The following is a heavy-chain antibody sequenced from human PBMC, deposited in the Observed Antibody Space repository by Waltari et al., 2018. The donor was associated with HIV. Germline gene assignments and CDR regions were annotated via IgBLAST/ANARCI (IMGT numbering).Heavy chain of an antibody. CDR1: GYTFSGHY. CDR3: ARMYYGSWFTMVDYGLDV. V-gene: IGHV1-2*06. D-gene: IGHD3-10*01. J-gene: IGHJ6*02. CDR2: IDPDSGLA. Sequence: QVQLVQSGAEVKKPGASVTVSCKASGYTFSGHYIHWVRQPPGQGLEWLGRIDPDSGLANYAQTFQGRVTMTRAKSIGTVYLKLSGLRSDDTALYYCARMYYGSWFTMVDYGLDVWGQGTTVTVSS.